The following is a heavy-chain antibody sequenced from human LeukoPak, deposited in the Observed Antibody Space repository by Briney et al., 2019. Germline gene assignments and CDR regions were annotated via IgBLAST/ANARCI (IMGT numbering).Heavy chain of an antibody. CDR3: AKWAEAATPKFHH. CDR1: GFTFSSYA. Sequence: GGSLRLSCAASGFTFSSYAISWVRQAPGKGLEAPAKGVGWVSTISASGHATYYPDSVRGRFTISRDNSKSTLHLQMGSLRAEDSALYYCAKWAEAATPKFHHWGQGTLVTVSS. J-gene: IGHJ1*01. V-gene: IGHV3-23*01. CDR2: ISASGHAT. D-gene: IGHD1-26*01.